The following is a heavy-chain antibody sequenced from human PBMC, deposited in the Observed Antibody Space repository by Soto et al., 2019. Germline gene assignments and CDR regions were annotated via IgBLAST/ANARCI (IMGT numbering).Heavy chain of an antibody. D-gene: IGHD3-10*01. CDR3: ARAGYYGSGSYSNYYYYYMDV. J-gene: IGHJ6*03. V-gene: IGHV3-66*01. Sequence: GSLRLSCAASGFTVSSNYMSWVRQAPGKGLEWVSVIYSGGSTYYADSVKGRFTISRDNSKNTLYLQMNSLRAEDTAVYYCARAGYYGSGSYSNYYYYYMDVWGKGTTVTVSS. CDR2: IYSGGST. CDR1: GFTVSSNY.